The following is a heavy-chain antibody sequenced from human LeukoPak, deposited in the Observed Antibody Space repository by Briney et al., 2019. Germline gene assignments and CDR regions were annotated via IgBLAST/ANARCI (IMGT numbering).Heavy chain of an antibody. J-gene: IGHJ4*02. D-gene: IGHD6-13*01. Sequence: PSETLSLTCTVSGGSISSYYWSWIRRPPGKGLEWIGYIYYSGSTNYNPSLKSRVTISVDTSKNQFSLKLSSVTAADTAVYYCARHGYSSSWYVDYWGQGTLVTVSS. CDR3: ARHGYSSSWYVDY. CDR2: IYYSGST. V-gene: IGHV4-59*08. CDR1: GGSISSYY.